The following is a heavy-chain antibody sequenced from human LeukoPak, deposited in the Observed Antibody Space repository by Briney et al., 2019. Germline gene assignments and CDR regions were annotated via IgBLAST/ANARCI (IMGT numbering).Heavy chain of an antibody. CDR3: ARTTRGITISDY. J-gene: IGHJ4*02. CDR2: IDPSDSYT. CDR1: GYSFTSYW. D-gene: IGHD3-3*01. V-gene: IGHV5-10-1*01. Sequence: GESLKISCKGSGYSFTSYWISWVRQMPGKGLEWMGRIDPSDSYTNYSPSFQGHVTISADRSISTAYLQWCSLKASDTAMYYCARTTRGITISDYWGQGTLVTVSS.